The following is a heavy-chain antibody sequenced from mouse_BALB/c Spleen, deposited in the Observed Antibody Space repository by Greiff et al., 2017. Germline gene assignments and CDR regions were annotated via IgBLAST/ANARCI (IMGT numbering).Heavy chain of an antibody. CDR1: GFTFSSYG. CDR3: ARQSY. Sequence: EVQLVESGGDLVKPGGSLKLSCAASGFTFSSYGMSWVRQTPDKRLEWVATISSGGSYTYYPDSVKGRFTISRDNAKNTLYLQMSSLKSEDTAMYYCARQSYWGQGTTLTVSS. J-gene: IGHJ2*01. CDR2: ISSGGSYT. V-gene: IGHV5-6*01.